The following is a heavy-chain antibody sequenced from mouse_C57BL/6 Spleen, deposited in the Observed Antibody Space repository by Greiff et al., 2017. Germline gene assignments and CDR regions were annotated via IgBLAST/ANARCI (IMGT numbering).Heavy chain of an antibody. CDR2: IYPRSGNT. D-gene: IGHD2-1*01. Sequence: QVQLQQSGAELARPGASVKLSCKASGYTFTSSGISWVKQRTGQGLEWIGEIYPRSGNTSYNEKFKGKATLTADKSSSTAYMELRSLQFADTAVYFCAREVGMGNYVWYFDVWGTGTTVTVAS. CDR3: AREVGMGNYVWYFDV. CDR1: GYTFTSSG. V-gene: IGHV1-81*01. J-gene: IGHJ1*03.